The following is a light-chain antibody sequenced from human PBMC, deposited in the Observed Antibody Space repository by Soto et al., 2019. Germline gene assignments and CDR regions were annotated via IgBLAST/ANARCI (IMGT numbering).Light chain of an antibody. CDR3: SSYTSSSTGYV. V-gene: IGLV2-14*01. CDR1: SSDVGGYNY. Sequence: QSVLTQPASVSGSLGQSITISCTGTSSDVGGYNYVSWYQQHPGKAPKLMIYEVSNRPSGVSNRFSGSKSGNTASLTISGLQAEDEADYYCSSYTSSSTGYVFGTGTKLTVL. CDR2: EVS. J-gene: IGLJ1*01.